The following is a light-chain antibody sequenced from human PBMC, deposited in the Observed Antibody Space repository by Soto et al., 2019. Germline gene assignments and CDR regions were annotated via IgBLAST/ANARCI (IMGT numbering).Light chain of an antibody. Sequence: EIVMTQSPATLSVSPGERATLSCRASQSVSSNLAWYQQKPGQAPRLLIYDASTRATGVPARFSGSGSGTEFTLTISSLQSEDFAVYHCHQYNKWPLYTFGQGTKLEIK. CDR2: DAS. V-gene: IGKV3-15*01. CDR1: QSVSSN. CDR3: HQYNKWPLYT. J-gene: IGKJ2*01.